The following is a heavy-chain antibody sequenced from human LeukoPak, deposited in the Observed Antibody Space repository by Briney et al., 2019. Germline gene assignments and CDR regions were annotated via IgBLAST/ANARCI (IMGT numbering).Heavy chain of an antibody. V-gene: IGHV3-7*01. CDR3: AKGRDYGDY. CDR2: INQDGREK. CDR1: GFTFR. J-gene: IGHJ4*02. Sequence: GGSLRLSCAASGFTFRMTWVRQVPGKGLQWVANINQDGREKYYMDSMKGRLNISRDNTENSVFLQLTSLRPEDTGIYFCAKGRDYGDYWGQGTLVAVSS.